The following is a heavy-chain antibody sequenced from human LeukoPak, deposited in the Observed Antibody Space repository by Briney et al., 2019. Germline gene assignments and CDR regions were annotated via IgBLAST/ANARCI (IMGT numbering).Heavy chain of an antibody. CDR1: GGSFSGYY. D-gene: IGHD2-15*01. V-gene: IGHV4-34*01. CDR3: ARWGLNIVVVVAATRPPYYYYGMDV. Sequence: SETLSLTXAXHGGSFSGYYWSWIRQPPGKGLEWIGEINHSGSTNYNPSLKSRVTISVDTSKNQFSLKLSSVTAADTAVYSCARWGLNIVVVVAATRPPYYYYGMDVWGQGTTVTVSS. J-gene: IGHJ6*02. CDR2: INHSGST.